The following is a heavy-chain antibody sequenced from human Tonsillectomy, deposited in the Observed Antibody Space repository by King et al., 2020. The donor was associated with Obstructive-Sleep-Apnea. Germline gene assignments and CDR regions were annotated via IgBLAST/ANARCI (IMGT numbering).Heavy chain of an antibody. CDR3: LKERGYYFDY. J-gene: IGHJ4*02. CDR1: GFTFSSYA. CDR2: ISSGHGGIT. V-gene: IGHV3-64D*06. Sequence: VQLVESGGGLVQPGGSLRLSCSASGFTFSSYAMHWVRQAPGKGLEYVSAISSGHGGITDYADSVKGRFTISRDNSKNTLYLQMSSLRGEDTAVYYCLKERGYYFDYWGQGTLVTVSS.